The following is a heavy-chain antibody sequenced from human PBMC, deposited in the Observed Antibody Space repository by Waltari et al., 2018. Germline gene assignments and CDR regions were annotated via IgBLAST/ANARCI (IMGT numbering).Heavy chain of an antibody. Sequence: QVQLVQSGAEVKEPGASVRVSCTSYGPTFPNDEINRVRQANGQGLEWMGWMNPLSENKGYAQKFQGRVIMTRDTSLTTAYMELSSLRFDDTAIYYCATARVERRRGSWFDPWGQGTLVTVSS. D-gene: IGHD3-16*01. CDR2: MNPLSENK. J-gene: IGHJ5*02. CDR3: ATARVERRRGSWFDP. CDR1: GPTFPNDE. V-gene: IGHV1-8*01.